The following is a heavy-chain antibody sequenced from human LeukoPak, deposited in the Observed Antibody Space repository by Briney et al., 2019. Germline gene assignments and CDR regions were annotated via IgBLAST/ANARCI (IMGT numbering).Heavy chain of an antibody. CDR1: GGSFSGYY. J-gene: IGHJ4*02. CDR2: INHSGST. CDR3: ARHPHYYGSGSYYRGPGYFDY. D-gene: IGHD3-10*01. V-gene: IGHV4-34*01. Sequence: SETLSLTCAVYGGSFSGYYWSWIRQPPGKGLEWIGEINHSGSTNYNPSLKSRVTISVDTSKNQFSLKLSSVTAADTAVYYCARHPHYYGSGSYYRGPGYFDYWGQGTLVTVSS.